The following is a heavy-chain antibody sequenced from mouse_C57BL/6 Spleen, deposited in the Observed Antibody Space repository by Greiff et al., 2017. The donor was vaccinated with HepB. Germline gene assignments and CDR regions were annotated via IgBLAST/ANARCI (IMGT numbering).Heavy chain of an antibody. V-gene: IGHV1-69*01. CDR1: GYTFTSYW. D-gene: IGHD2-2*01. J-gene: IGHJ3*01. CDR3: ARVVTTRTWFAY. CDR2: IDPSDSYT. Sequence: QVQLQQPGAELVMPGASVKLSCKASGYTFTSYWMHWVKQRPGQGLEWIGEIDPSDSYTNYNQKFKGKSTLTVDKSSSTAYMQLSSLTSEDSAVYYCARVVTTRTWFAYWGQGTLVTVSA.